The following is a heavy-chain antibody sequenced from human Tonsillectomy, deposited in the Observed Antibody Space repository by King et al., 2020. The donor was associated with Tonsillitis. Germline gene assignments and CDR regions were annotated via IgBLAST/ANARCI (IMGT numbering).Heavy chain of an antibody. CDR1: GFTFSSYS. D-gene: IGHD5-12*01. J-gene: IGHJ4*02. Sequence: VQLVESGGGLVKPGGSLRLSCAASGFTFSSYSMNWVRQAPGKGLEWNSSISSSSGYIYYADSVKGRFTISRDNAKNSLYLQMNSLRAEDTAVYYCARDKTPAAGGYDSIFDYWGQGTLVTVSS. CDR3: ARDKTPAAGGYDSIFDY. V-gene: IGHV3-21*01. CDR2: ISSSSGYI.